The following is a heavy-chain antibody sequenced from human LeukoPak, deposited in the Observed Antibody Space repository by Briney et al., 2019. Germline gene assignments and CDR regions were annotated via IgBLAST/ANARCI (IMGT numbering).Heavy chain of an antibody. CDR3: ARDLDGVGATKSY. D-gene: IGHD1-26*01. CDR1: GFTFDDYA. Sequence: GGSLRLSCAVSGFTFDDYAVHWVRQVPGKGLEWVSGINWNSDSIGYADSVKGRFTTSRDNAKNSLYLQMNSLRAEDTAVYYCARDLDGVGATKSYWGQGTLVTVSS. J-gene: IGHJ4*02. V-gene: IGHV3-9*01. CDR2: INWNSDSI.